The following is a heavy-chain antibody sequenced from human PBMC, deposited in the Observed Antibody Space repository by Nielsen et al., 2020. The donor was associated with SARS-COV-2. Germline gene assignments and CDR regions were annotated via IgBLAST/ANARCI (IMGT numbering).Heavy chain of an antibody. CDR2: IYSGGRT. CDR3: ARDSRTSAWSLFDY. D-gene: IGHD6-19*01. J-gene: IGHJ4*02. Sequence: VRQMPGKGLEWVSVIYSGGRTYNADSVKGRFTVSRDNSKNTLYLQMNSLRAEDTAVYYCARDSRTSAWSLFDYWGQGTLVTVSS. V-gene: IGHV3-53*01.